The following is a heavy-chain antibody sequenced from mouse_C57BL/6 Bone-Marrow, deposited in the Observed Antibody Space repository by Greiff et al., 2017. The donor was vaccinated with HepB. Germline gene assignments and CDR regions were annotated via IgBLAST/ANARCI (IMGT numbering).Heavy chain of an antibody. CDR2: ISSASSSI. CDR1: GFTFSSFG. D-gene: IGHD1-1*01. J-gene: IGHJ2*01. Sequence: EVKLVESGGGLVQPGGSRKLSCAASGFTFSSFGLHWVRQAPDKGLEWVAYISSASSSIYYADTVKGRFTISRDNPKNTLFLQMTSLRSEDTAMYYCARSYFGSSQSFDYWGQGTTPTVSS. CDR3: ARSYFGSSQSFDY. V-gene: IGHV5-17*02.